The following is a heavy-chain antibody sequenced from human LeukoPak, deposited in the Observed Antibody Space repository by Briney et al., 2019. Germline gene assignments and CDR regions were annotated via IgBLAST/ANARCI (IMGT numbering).Heavy chain of an antibody. D-gene: IGHD1-1*01. Sequence: GGSLRLSCATSGFTFSRHWMSWVRQAPGKGLEWVANINQDGSGKYYVDSVKGRFTISRDNAKNSLYLQMNSLRFEDTAIYYCAEGTTGWGQGTLVTVSS. CDR3: AEGTTG. V-gene: IGHV3-7*01. J-gene: IGHJ1*01. CDR2: INQDGSGK. CDR1: GFTFSRHW.